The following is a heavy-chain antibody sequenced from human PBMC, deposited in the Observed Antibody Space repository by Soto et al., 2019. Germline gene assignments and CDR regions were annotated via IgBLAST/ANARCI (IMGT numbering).Heavy chain of an antibody. CDR1: GGSISSYY. CDR2: IYYSGST. V-gene: IGHV4-59*01. D-gene: IGHD6-19*01. Sequence: SETLSLTCTVSGGSISSYYWSWIRQPPGKGLEWIGYIYYSGSTNYNPSLKSRVTISVDTSKNQFSLKLSSVTAVDTAVYCCARYSFNSGWWDYFDPWGQGTLVTVSS. CDR3: ARYSFNSGWWDYFDP. J-gene: IGHJ4*02.